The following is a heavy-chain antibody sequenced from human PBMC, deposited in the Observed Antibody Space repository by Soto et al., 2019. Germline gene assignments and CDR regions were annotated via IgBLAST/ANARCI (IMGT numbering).Heavy chain of an antibody. V-gene: IGHV3-30-3*01. CDR3: ARELALRFLGAFDI. Sequence: VQLVESGGGLVQPGGSLRLSCAASGFTFSSYAMHWVRQAPGKGLEWVAVISYDGSNKYYADSVKGRFTISRDNSKNTLYLQMNSLRAEDTAVYYCARELALRFLGAFDIWGQGTMVTVSS. J-gene: IGHJ3*02. D-gene: IGHD3-3*01. CDR1: GFTFSSYA. CDR2: ISYDGSNK.